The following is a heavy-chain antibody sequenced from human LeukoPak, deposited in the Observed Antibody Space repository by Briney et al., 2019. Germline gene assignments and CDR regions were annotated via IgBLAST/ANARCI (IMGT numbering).Heavy chain of an antibody. CDR1: GYTFTKYA. J-gene: IGHJ4*02. CDR2: IDTNTGIP. D-gene: IGHD3-10*01. CDR3: ARDLGLPYYYGSGSYLAPDY. V-gene: IGHV7-4-1*02. Sequence: GASVKVSCKTSGYTFTKYAINWVRQAPGQGLEWMGWIDTNTGIPTYAQGFIGRFVFSLETSVSTAYLQISSLKAEDTAVYYCARDLGLPYYYGSGSYLAPDYWGQGTLVTVSS.